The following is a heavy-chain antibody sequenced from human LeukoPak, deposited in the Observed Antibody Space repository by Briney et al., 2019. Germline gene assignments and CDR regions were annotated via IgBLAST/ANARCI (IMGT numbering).Heavy chain of an antibody. CDR2: IDPDGSTI. J-gene: IGHJ4*02. CDR3: TAKDN. CDR1: GFAFNTYW. Sequence: GGSLKLSCAASGFAFNTYWMHWVRQVPGGGLVWVSHIDPDGSTINYADFVKGRFTISRDNAKNTLRLQMDDLRADDSAVYFCTAKDNWGRGTMVTVSS. V-gene: IGHV3-74*01. D-gene: IGHD2-21*02.